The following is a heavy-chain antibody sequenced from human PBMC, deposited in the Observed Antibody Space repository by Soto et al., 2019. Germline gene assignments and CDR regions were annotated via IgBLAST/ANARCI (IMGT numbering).Heavy chain of an antibody. Sequence: GGSLRLSCAASGFTFSSYGMHWVRQAPGKGLEWVAVISYDGSNKCYADSVKGRFTISRDNSKNTLYLQMNSLRAEDTAVYYCAKDSARYYYGSGVTLDYWGQGTLVTVSS. CDR3: AKDSARYYYGSGVTLDY. D-gene: IGHD3-10*01. V-gene: IGHV3-30*18. CDR1: GFTFSSYG. J-gene: IGHJ4*02. CDR2: ISYDGSNK.